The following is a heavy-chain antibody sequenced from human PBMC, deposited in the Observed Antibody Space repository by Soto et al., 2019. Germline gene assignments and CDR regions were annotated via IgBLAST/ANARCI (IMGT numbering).Heavy chain of an antibody. J-gene: IGHJ2*01. Sequence: QVQLQQWGAGPLRPLETLSLTCGVSGGSFSGYYWAWIRKSPGKGLEWIGEINDRGSINYNPSLKSRVSISVDTSKNHYSLNLRSVPAADTAVYYCARESHDILTGPPWVWYFDLWGRGTLVTVSS. CDR1: GGSFSGYY. V-gene: IGHV4-34*01. CDR3: ARESHDILTGPPWVWYFDL. D-gene: IGHD3-9*01. CDR2: INDRGSI.